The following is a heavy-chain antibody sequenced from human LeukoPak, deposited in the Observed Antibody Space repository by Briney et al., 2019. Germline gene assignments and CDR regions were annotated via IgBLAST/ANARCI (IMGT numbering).Heavy chain of an antibody. D-gene: IGHD3-22*01. J-gene: IGHJ4*02. CDR1: GYTFTSYG. CDR2: ISAYNGNT. V-gene: IGHV1-18*01. CDR3: ARCDSSGYLDYFDY. Sequence: ASVKVSCKASGYTFTSYGISGVRQAPGQGLEWMGWISAYNGNTNYAQKLQGRVTMTTDTSTSTAYMELRSLRSDDTAVYYCARCDSSGYLDYFDYWGKGTLVTVSS.